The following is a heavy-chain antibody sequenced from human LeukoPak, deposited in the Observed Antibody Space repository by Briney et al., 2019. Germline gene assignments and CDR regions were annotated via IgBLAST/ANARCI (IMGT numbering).Heavy chain of an antibody. Sequence: GGSLRLYCAASGFTFSDYYMSWIRQAPGKGLEWVSYISSSGSTIYYADSVKGRFTISRDNSKNTLYLQMNSLRAEDTAVYYCAPRVVVIAAPFDYWGQGTLVTVSS. J-gene: IGHJ4*02. V-gene: IGHV3-11*04. CDR2: ISSSGSTI. CDR3: APRVVVIAAPFDY. CDR1: GFTFSDYY. D-gene: IGHD2-21*01.